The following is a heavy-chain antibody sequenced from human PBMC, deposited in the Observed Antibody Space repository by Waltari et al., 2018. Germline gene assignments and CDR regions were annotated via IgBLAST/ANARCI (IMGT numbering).Heavy chain of an antibody. D-gene: IGHD3-10*01. CDR3: ARGGSGVQLWPYY. V-gene: IGHV4-59*01. Sequence: QVQLQESGPGLVKPSETLSLTCTVSGGSISSYYWSWIRQPPGKGLEWIGYIYYSGSTNENPALKSRVTISVDTSKNQFSLKLSSVTAADTAVYYWARGGSGVQLWPYYWGQGTLVTVSS. CDR2: IYYSGST. J-gene: IGHJ4*02. CDR1: GGSISSYY.